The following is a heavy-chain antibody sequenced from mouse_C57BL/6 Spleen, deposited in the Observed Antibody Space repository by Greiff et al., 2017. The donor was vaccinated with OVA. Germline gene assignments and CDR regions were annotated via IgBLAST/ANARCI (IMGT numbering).Heavy chain of an antibody. J-gene: IGHJ2*01. CDR2: IDPSDSYT. Sequence: VQLQQPGAELVMPGASVKLSCKASGYTFTSYWMHWVKQRPGQGLEWIGEIDPSDSYTNYNQKFKGKSTLTVDKSSSTAYMQLSSLTSEDSAVYYCARLYDGYSDYWGQGTTLTVSS. CDR1: GYTFTSYW. D-gene: IGHD2-3*01. V-gene: IGHV1-69*01. CDR3: ARLYDGYSDY.